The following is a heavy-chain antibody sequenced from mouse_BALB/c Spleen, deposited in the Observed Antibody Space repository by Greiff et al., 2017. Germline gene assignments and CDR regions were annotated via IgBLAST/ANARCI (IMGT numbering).Heavy chain of an antibody. J-gene: IGHJ3*01. Sequence: EVKLMESGGGLVKPGGSLKLSCAASGFTFSDYYMYWVRQTPEKRLEWVATISDGGSYTYYPDSVKGRFTISRDNAKNNLYLQMSSLKSEDTAMYYCARDGAGTIAYWGQGTLVTVSA. CDR3: ARDGAGTIAY. V-gene: IGHV5-4*02. CDR2: ISDGGSYT. CDR1: GFTFSDYY. D-gene: IGHD4-1*01.